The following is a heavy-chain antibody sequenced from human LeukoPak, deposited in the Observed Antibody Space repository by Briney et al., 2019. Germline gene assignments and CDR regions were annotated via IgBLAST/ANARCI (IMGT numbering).Heavy chain of an antibody. CDR1: GGSISSGSYY. CDR3: ARDRYSYGYESYYFDY. J-gene: IGHJ4*02. CDR2: IYTSGST. D-gene: IGHD5-18*01. Sequence: SETLSLTCTVSGGSISSGSYYWSWIRQPAGKGLEWIGRIYTSGSTHYNPSLKSRVTISVDTSKNQFSLKLSSVTAADTAVYYCARDRYSYGYESYYFDYWGQGTLVTVSS. V-gene: IGHV4-61*02.